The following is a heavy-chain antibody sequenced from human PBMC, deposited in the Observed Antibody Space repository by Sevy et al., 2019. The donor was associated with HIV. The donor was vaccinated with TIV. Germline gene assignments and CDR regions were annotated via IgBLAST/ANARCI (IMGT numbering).Heavy chain of an antibody. CDR3: ARERKMYDSCGYYFHFDY. V-gene: IGHV3-48*02. CDR2: ISRSSSTI. D-gene: IGHD3-22*01. J-gene: IGHJ4*02. CDR1: GFTFSSYS. Sequence: GGSLRLSCAASGFTFSSYSMNWVRQAPGKGLEWVSYISRSSSTIYYADSVKGRFTITRDNAKNSLYLQMNSLRDEDTAVYYCARERKMYDSCGYYFHFDYWGQGTLVTVSS.